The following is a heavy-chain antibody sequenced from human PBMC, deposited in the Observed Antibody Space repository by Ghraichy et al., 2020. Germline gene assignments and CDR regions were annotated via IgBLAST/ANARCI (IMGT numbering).Heavy chain of an antibody. J-gene: IGHJ6*03. CDR1: GGTFSSYA. V-gene: IGHV1-69*13. D-gene: IGHD1-26*01. Sequence: SVKVSCKASGGTFSSYAISWVRQAPGQGLEWMGGIIPIFGTANYAQKFQGRVTITADESTSTAYMELSSLRSEDTAVYYCARGTGIVGATHMDVWGKGTTVTVSS. CDR2: IIPIFGTA. CDR3: ARGTGIVGATHMDV.